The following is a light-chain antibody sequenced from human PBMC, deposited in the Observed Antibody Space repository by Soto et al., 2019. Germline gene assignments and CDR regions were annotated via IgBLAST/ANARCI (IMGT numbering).Light chain of an antibody. CDR1: QSVNNY. Sequence: DVQMTQSPSSLSASVGDRVTITCRASQSVNNYLNWYQQKPGRAPNLLIYSASTLQSGVPSRFXGSGSGTDFTRTISSLQLEDFATYYCQQSFIPPPTTFGQGTKVEIK. CDR3: QQSFIPPPTT. CDR2: SAS. V-gene: IGKV1-39*01. J-gene: IGKJ2*01.